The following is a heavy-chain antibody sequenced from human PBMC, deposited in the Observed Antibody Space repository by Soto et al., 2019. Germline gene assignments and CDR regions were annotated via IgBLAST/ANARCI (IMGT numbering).Heavy chain of an antibody. Sequence: QVQLVESGGGLVKPGGSLRLSCAASGFTFSDHFMSWIRQAPGQGLEWVSYVRRSGSSIYYADSVKGRFTISRDNAKNSLYRQMNSLRAEDTAVYYGARVPKGVVGAANDYWGQGSLVTVSS. V-gene: IGHV3-11*01. CDR2: VRRSGSSI. D-gene: IGHD2-15*01. J-gene: IGHJ4*02. CDR1: GFTFSDHF. CDR3: ARVPKGVVGAANDY.